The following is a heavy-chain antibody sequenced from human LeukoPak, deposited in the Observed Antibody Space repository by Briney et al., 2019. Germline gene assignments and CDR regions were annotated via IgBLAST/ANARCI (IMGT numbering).Heavy chain of an antibody. CDR2: IFYGRST. D-gene: IGHD3-3*01. Sequence: SETLSLTCTVSGGSIGSSSYYWGWIRQPPGKGLEWIGSIFYGRSTYYNPSLKSRLTVSVDTSKSQFSLRLSSVTAADTAVYYCARQNYDFWSGYYTVPYNWGQGTLVTVSS. CDR1: GGSIGSSSYY. CDR3: ARQNYDFWSGYYTVPYN. J-gene: IGHJ4*02. V-gene: IGHV4-39*01.